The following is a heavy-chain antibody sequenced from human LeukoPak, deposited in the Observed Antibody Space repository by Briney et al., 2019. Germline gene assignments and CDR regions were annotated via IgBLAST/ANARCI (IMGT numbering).Heavy chain of an antibody. V-gene: IGHV4-59*01. CDR1: GGSISTYY. J-gene: IGHJ4*02. CDR3: ARDGSARYYFDY. CDR2: IYYSGST. Sequence: SETLSLTCTVSGGSISTYYWNWIRQPPGKGLEWIGYIYYSGSTNYNPSLKSRVTISVDTSKNQFSLKLSSATAADTAMYYCARDGSARYYFDYWGQGTLVTVSS.